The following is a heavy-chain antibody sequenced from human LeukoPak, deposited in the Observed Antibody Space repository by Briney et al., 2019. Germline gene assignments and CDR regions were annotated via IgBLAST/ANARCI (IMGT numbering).Heavy chain of an antibody. CDR1: GYTFTGYY. J-gene: IGHJ5*02. CDR2: INPNSGGT. CDR3: ARPLIAAAGNWFDP. D-gene: IGHD6-13*01. V-gene: IGHV1-2*06. Sequence: ASVKVSCKASGYTFTGYYMHWVRQAPGQGLEWMGRINPNSGGTNYAQKFQGRVTTTRDTSISTAYMELSRLRSDDTAVYYCARPLIAAAGNWFDPWGPGTLVTVSS.